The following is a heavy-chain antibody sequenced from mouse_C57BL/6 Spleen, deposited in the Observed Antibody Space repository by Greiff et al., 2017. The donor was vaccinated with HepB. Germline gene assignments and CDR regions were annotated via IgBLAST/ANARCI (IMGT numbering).Heavy chain of an antibody. D-gene: IGHD2-2*01. J-gene: IGHJ2*01. CDR2: ISYSGST. V-gene: IGHV3-1*01. Sequence: ESGPGMVKPSQSLSLTCTVTGYSITSGYDWHWIRHFPGNKLEWMGYISYSGSTNYNPSLKSRISITHDTSKNHFFLKLNSVTTEDTSTYYCAKYGYDRGFDYWGQGTTLTVSS. CDR3: AKYGYDRGFDY. CDR1: GYSITSGYD.